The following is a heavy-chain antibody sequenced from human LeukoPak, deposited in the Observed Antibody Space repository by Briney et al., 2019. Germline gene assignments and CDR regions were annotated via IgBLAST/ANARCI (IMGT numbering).Heavy chain of an antibody. V-gene: IGHV4-4*08. Sequence: SETLSLTCTVSGGSMSNYYWSWIRQPPGKGLEWIGYIFSRGNTNYNPSLKSRVTISVDTSKSQFSLKLNSVTAADTAVYYCARVGDTGSYYYFLDFWGQGTLVTVSS. CDR2: IFSRGNT. CDR3: ARVGDTGSYYYFLDF. J-gene: IGHJ4*02. D-gene: IGHD3-22*01. CDR1: GGSMSNYY.